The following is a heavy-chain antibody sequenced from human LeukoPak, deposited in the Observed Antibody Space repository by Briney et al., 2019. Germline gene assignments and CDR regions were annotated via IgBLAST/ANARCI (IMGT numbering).Heavy chain of an antibody. CDR1: GYTFTSYD. J-gene: IGHJ4*02. V-gene: IGHV1-8*01. Sequence: GASVKVSCKASGYTFTSYDINWVRQATGQGLEWMGWMNPNSGNTGYAQKFQGRVTMTRNTSISTAYMELSSLRSEDTAVYYCARVFSTEADFDYWGQGTLVTVSS. D-gene: IGHD2/OR15-2a*01. CDR2: MNPNSGNT. CDR3: ARVFSTEADFDY.